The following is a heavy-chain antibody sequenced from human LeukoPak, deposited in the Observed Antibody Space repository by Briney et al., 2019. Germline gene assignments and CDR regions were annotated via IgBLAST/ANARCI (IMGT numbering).Heavy chain of an antibody. V-gene: IGHV1-2*02. CDR3: ARVVNGGSPASHH. CDR1: GYTFTGYY. Sequence: ASVKVSCKTSGYTFTGYYLHWVRQAPRQGPEWMGWINANSGDTYYVQKFKGRITMTRDTSINTAYMELNRLISDDTAVYYCARVVNGGSPASHHGGGAPLATVSS. D-gene: IGHD3-10*01. J-gene: IGHJ1*01. CDR2: INANSGDT.